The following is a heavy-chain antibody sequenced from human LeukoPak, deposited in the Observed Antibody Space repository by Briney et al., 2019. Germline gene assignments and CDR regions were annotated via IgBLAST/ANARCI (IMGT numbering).Heavy chain of an antibody. CDR1: GYTFTNYG. CDR3: ARGSHYNWNYFLGVQNYYYFDY. CDR2: MNPNSGNT. J-gene: IGHJ4*02. Sequence: ASVKVSCKASGYTFTNYGVTWVRQATGQGLEWMGWMNPNSGNTGYAQKFQGRVTITRNTSISTAYMELSSLRSEDTAVYYCARGSHYNWNYFLGVQNYYYFDYWGQGTLVTVSS. V-gene: IGHV1-8*03. D-gene: IGHD1-7*01.